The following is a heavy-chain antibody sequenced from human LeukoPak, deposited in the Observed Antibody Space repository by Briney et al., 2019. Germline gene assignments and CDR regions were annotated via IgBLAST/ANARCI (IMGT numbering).Heavy chain of an antibody. J-gene: IGHJ4*02. CDR1: GGSVRSGGYH. CDR3: ARGDDILTRSGRILGH. CDR2: IYHSGSA. Sequence: PSETLSLTCSVSGGSVRSGGYHWTWIRQPPGKGLEWIGYIYHSGSANYNPSLKSRVTISVDTSKNHFSLNLSSVTAADTAVYYCARGDDILTRSGRILGHWGQGIQVTVSS. V-gene: IGHV4-61*03. D-gene: IGHD3-9*01.